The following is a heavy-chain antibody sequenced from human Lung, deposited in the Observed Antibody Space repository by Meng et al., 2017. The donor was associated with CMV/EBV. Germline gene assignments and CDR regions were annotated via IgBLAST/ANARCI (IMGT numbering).Heavy chain of an antibody. J-gene: IGHJ5*02. CDR3: AKELAKTKRGFRYVLDWFDP. CDR1: GFFISDFV. Sequence: AFLKTSWVASGFFISDFVITLLRQAPGKGLEWGSTITGSGDSTYLADSEKGRFTISRVNSKNTLYQQMSSLMTDDTAIYYCAKELAKTKRGFRYVLDWFDPWGQGTXVTGAS. D-gene: IGHD5-12*01. V-gene: IGHV3-23*01. CDR2: ITGSGDST.